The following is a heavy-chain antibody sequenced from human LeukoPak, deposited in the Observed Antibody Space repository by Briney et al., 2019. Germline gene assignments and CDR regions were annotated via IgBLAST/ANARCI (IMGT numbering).Heavy chain of an antibody. CDR3: ARGFCSNTRCYKEMATILPDY. CDR1: GGSISNYY. CDR2: IFYSGST. D-gene: IGHD2-2*02. J-gene: IGHJ4*02. Sequence: SETLSLTCTVSGGSISNYYWTWIRQPPGKGLEWIGYIFYSGSTNYNPSLKSRVTISADTSKNQFSLKLSSVTAADTAVYYCARGFCSNTRCYKEMATILPDYWGQGTLVTVSS. V-gene: IGHV4-59*01.